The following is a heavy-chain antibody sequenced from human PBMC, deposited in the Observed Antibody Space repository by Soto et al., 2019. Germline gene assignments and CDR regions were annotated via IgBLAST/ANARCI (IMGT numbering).Heavy chain of an antibody. CDR1: GGSVRSSTYY. Sequence: SETLSLTCTVSGGSVRSSTYYWGWIRQAPGKGLEWIGYIYYSGSTNYNPSLKSRVTISVDTSKNQFSLKLSSVTAADTAVYYCAREGVSSSWYNYYGMDVWGQGTTVTVSS. CDR3: AREGVSSSWYNYYGMDV. J-gene: IGHJ6*02. V-gene: IGHV4-61*01. CDR2: IYYSGST. D-gene: IGHD6-13*01.